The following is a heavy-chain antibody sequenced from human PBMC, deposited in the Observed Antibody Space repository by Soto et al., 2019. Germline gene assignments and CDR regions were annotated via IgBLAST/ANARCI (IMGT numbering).Heavy chain of an antibody. CDR1: GFTFTSYG. J-gene: IGHJ4*02. V-gene: IGHV3-30*03. CDR2: ISYDGGLR. D-gene: IGHD5-18*01. Sequence: QAHLVESGGGVVQPGRSLRLSCAASGFTFTSYGMHWVRQAPGTRLEWVAVISYDGGLRHYADSVKGRFTISRDNSKNMVLLQMNSLRAEDTAVYYCVSDRGYGHASVPYSWGQGTLVSVSS. CDR3: VSDRGYGHASVPYS.